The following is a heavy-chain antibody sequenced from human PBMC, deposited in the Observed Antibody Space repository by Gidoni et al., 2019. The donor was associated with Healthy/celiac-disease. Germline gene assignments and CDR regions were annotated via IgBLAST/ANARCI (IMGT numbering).Heavy chain of an antibody. CDR1: GFTFSGSA. CDR3: TREDSGWFYYYYYMDV. J-gene: IGHJ6*03. Sequence: EVQLVASGGGLVQPGGSLKLSCAASGFTFSGSALHWVRQASGKGLEWVGRIRSKANSYATAYAASVKGRFTISRDDSKNTAYLQMNSLKTEDTAVYYCTREDSGWFYYYYYMDVWGKGTTVTVSS. V-gene: IGHV3-73*01. CDR2: IRSKANSYAT. D-gene: IGHD6-19*01.